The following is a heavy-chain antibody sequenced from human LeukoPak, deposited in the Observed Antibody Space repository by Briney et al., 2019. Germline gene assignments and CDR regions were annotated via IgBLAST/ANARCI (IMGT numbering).Heavy chain of an antibody. D-gene: IGHD7-27*01. CDR1: GFMFRDCG. CDR3: AKDPGATAWGYYMDV. V-gene: IGHV3-30*02. CDR2: IWNDGRSE. Sequence: GSLRLSCAASGFMFRDCGMHWVRQAPGKGLEWVSFIWNDGRSEHYADSVQGRFSVSRDNSDNTLYLHMTNLRPDDTAVYYCAKDPGATAWGYYMDVWGTGTTVTVSS. J-gene: IGHJ6*03.